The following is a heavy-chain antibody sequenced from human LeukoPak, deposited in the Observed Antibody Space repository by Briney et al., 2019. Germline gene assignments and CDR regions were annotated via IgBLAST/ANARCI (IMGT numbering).Heavy chain of an antibody. Sequence: KTSETLSLTCAVYGGSISSYYWSWIRQPPGKGLEWIGYIYYSGSTNYNPSLKCRVTISVDTSKNQFSLKLSSVTAADTAVYYCARGNGYSGWFDPWGQGTLVTVSS. CDR2: IYYSGST. CDR1: GGSISSYY. V-gene: IGHV4-59*01. CDR3: ARGNGYSGWFDP. D-gene: IGHD5-24*01. J-gene: IGHJ5*02.